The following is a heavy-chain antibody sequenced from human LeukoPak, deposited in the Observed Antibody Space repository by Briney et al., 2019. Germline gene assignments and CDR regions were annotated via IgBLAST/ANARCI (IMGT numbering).Heavy chain of an antibody. V-gene: IGHV3-21*01. D-gene: IGHD3-10*01. CDR3: AKSFWWFGEFSPFDY. J-gene: IGHJ4*02. CDR2: ISSSRSSI. Sequence: GGSLRLSCAASGFTFSSYTMNWVRPAPGKGLEWVSSISSSRSSIYYADSMKGRFTISRDNAKNSLYLQMNSLRAEDTAVYYCAKSFWWFGEFSPFDYWGQGTLVTVSS. CDR1: GFTFSSYT.